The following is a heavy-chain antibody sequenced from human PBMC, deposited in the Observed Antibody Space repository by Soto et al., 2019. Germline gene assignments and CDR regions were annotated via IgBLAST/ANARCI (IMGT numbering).Heavy chain of an antibody. V-gene: IGHV1-3*01. Sequence: QVHLVQSGAEVQKPGASVRISCQASGYAFTTSAIHWVRQAPGQSLEWMGWINPATGDTKYSQSVRGRVTFALDTSATTAYMDLSSLASHDTAVYYFARAAGRSKLLPYYFHPWGQGTLVTVSS. CDR1: GYAFTTSA. CDR2: INPATGDT. D-gene: IGHD3-10*01. J-gene: IGHJ5*02. CDR3: ARAAGRSKLLPYYFHP.